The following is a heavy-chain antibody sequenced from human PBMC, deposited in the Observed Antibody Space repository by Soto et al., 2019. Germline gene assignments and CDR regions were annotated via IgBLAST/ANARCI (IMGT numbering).Heavy chain of an antibody. CDR2: ISAYNGNT. Sequence: GASVKVSCKASGYTFTSYGISWVRQAPGQGLEWMGWISAYNGNTNYAQKLQGRVTMTTDTSTSTAYMELSRLRSDDTAVYYCATSRTSIAVAGETEYYFDYWGQGTLVTVSS. D-gene: IGHD6-19*01. CDR3: ATSRTSIAVAGETEYYFDY. J-gene: IGHJ4*02. V-gene: IGHV1-18*01. CDR1: GYTFTSYG.